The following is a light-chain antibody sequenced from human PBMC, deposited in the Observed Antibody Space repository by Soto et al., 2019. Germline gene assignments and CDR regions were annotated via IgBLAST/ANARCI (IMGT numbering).Light chain of an antibody. CDR1: RSSSSW. V-gene: IGKV1-5*01. J-gene: IGKJ1*01. CDR2: DAS. Sequence: DIQMTQSPSTLSASVGDRGTSTCPAQRSSSSWLAWYQQTPGKAPKLLIYDASSLKSGVPSRFSGSGSGTEFTLTISSLQPDDFATYYCQQYNSYRGTFGQGTKVDIK. CDR3: QQYNSYRGT.